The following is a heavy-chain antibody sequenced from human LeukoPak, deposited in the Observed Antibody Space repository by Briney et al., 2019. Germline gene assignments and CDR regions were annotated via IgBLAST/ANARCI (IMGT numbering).Heavy chain of an antibody. CDR2: ISSSSSYI. CDR3: ARGPKRYSGSYLAYYFDY. J-gene: IGHJ4*02. D-gene: IGHD1-26*01. Sequence: GGSLRLSCAASGFTFSSYSMNWVRQAPGKGLEWVSSISSSSSYIYYADSVKGRFTISRDNAKNSLYLQMNSLRAEDTAVYYCARGPKRYSGSYLAYYFDYWGQGTLVTVSS. V-gene: IGHV3-21*01. CDR1: GFTFSSYS.